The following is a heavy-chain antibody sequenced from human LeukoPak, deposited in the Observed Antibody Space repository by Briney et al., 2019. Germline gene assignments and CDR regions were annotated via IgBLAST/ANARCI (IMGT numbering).Heavy chain of an antibody. J-gene: IGHJ4*01. V-gene: IGHV4-59*01. CDR3: PRLVHGYYYGPGAYFDY. CDR1: GGSISSYY. D-gene: IGHD3-10*01. Sequence: SETLSLTFTVSGGSISSYYWIWISQPPLNVLVCLGYIYYSVSTNYNPFLLILVTIAVDTSKNQFSLKLIPVTAADTAVYYSPRLVHGYYYGPGAYFDYWGHGTLVTESS. CDR2: IYYSVST.